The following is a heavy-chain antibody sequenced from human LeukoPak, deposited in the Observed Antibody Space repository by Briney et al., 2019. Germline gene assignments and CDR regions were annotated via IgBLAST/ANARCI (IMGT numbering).Heavy chain of an antibody. D-gene: IGHD3-10*01. CDR1: GFTFSSYE. V-gene: IGHV3-48*03. J-gene: IGHJ4*02. CDR2: ISSSGSTI. CDR3: AKVAKYYYGSETYYFFEQ. Sequence: GGSLRLSCAASGFTFSSYEMNWVRQAPGKGLEWVSYISSSGSTIYYADSVKGRFTISRDNAKNSLYLQMNSLRVEDTAVYYCAKVAKYYYGSETYYFFEQWGQGTPVTASS.